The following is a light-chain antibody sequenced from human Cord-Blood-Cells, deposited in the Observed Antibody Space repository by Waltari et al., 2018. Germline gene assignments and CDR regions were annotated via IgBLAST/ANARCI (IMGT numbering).Light chain of an antibody. CDR3: QQRSNWPPLT. Sequence: EIVLTQSPATLSLSPGERATLSCRASQSVSSYLAWYQQKPGQAPRLLIYDASNRATGIPARFSGSGSGTDFTLTISSLEPEDFAVYYYQQRSNWPPLTFGG. V-gene: IGKV3-11*01. J-gene: IGKJ4*01. CDR1: QSVSSY. CDR2: DAS.